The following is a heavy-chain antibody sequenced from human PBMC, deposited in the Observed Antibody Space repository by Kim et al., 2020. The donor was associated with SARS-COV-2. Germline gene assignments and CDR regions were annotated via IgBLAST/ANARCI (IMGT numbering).Heavy chain of an antibody. Sequence: SETLSLTCTVSGGSISSSSYYWGWIRQPPGKGLEWIGSIYYSGSTYYNPSLKSRVTISVDTSKNQFSLKLSSVTATDTAVYYCARSFLWFGELLPPSWVSFYFDYWGPGTLVTVSS. CDR3: ARSFLWFGELLPPSWVSFYFDY. CDR2: IYYSGST. D-gene: IGHD3-10*01. J-gene: IGHJ4*02. CDR1: GGSISSSSYY. V-gene: IGHV4-39*01.